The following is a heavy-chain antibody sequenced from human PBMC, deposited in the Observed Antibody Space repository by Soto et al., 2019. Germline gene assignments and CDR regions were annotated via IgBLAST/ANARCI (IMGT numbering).Heavy chain of an antibody. J-gene: IGHJ4*02. CDR1: GFTFSNYE. D-gene: IGHD2-21*01. Sequence: EVQLVESGGGLVQPGGSLRLSCAASGFTFSNYEWNWVRHAPGKGLEWISYISTSGDAMYYADSVKGRFAVSRDNTMNSLYLQMNSLRAEDTAAYYCARESIGCGGDCLDYWGQGTLVTVSS. CDR3: ARESIGCGGDCLDY. CDR2: ISTSGDAM. V-gene: IGHV3-48*03.